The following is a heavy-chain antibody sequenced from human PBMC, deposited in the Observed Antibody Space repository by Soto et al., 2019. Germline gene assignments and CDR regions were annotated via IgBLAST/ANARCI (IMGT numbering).Heavy chain of an antibody. Sequence: EASVKVSCKVCGYTLTELSMHWVRQAPGKGLEWMGGFDPEDGETIYAQKFQGRVTMTEDTSTDTAYMELRSLRSEDTAVYYCATGPFYDLLTGYYWRDDYWGQGPLVTVSS. CDR2: FDPEDGET. D-gene: IGHD3-9*01. CDR3: ATGPFYDLLTGYYWRDDY. J-gene: IGHJ4*02. V-gene: IGHV1-24*01. CDR1: GYTLTELS.